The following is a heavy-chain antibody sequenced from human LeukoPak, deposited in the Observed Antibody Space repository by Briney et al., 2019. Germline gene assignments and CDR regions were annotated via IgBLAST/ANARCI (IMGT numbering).Heavy chain of an antibody. Sequence: GGSLRLSCAASGFTFRSYSMNWARQAPGKGLEWVSAISGSRGSTYYAGSVKGRFTISRDNSKNTLYLQMNSLRAEDTAVYYCAKGMGEHLWSGALDYWGQGTLVTVSS. CDR3: AKGMGEHLWSGALDY. CDR2: ISGSRGST. CDR1: GFTFRSYS. J-gene: IGHJ4*02. D-gene: IGHD3-10*01. V-gene: IGHV3-23*01.